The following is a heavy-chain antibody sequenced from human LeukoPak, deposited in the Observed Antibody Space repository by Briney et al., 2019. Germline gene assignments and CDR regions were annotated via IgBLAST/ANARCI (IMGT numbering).Heavy chain of an antibody. Sequence: TGGSLRLSCAASGFTFSSYWMNWVRQAPGKGLEWVANIKQDGSEKNYVDSAKGRFTISRDNAKNSLYLQMNSLRAEDTAVYYCRVFAETADYWGPGTLVTVSS. D-gene: IGHD1-1*01. V-gene: IGHV3-7*01. CDR1: GFTFSSYW. CDR2: IKQDGSEK. CDR3: RVFAETADY. J-gene: IGHJ4*02.